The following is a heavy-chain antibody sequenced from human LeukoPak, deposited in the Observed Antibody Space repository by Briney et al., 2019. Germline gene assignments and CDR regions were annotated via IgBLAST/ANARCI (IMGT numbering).Heavy chain of an antibody. CDR3: TRQEVGARFDY. CDR2: IYSGGST. D-gene: IGHD5-12*01. CDR1: GITVSSNY. V-gene: IGHV3-66*04. Sequence: GGSLRLSCAASGITVSSNYMSWVRQAPGKGLEWLSIIYSGGSTYYEDSVKGRFTISRDDSKNTAYLQMDSLKTEDTAVYYCTRQEVGARFDYWGHRTLVTVSS. J-gene: IGHJ4*01.